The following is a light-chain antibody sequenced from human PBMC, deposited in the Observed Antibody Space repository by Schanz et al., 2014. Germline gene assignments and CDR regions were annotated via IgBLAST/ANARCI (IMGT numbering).Light chain of an antibody. Sequence: QSALTQPASVSGSPGQSITISCTGTSSDFGGYNYVSWYQQHPGKAPKLMIYDVSNRPSGVSNRFSGSKSGNTASLTISGLQAEDEADYYCSSYTSSSTWVFGGGTKVTVL. CDR2: DVS. CDR1: SSDFGGYNY. V-gene: IGLV2-14*01. J-gene: IGLJ3*02. CDR3: SSYTSSSTWV.